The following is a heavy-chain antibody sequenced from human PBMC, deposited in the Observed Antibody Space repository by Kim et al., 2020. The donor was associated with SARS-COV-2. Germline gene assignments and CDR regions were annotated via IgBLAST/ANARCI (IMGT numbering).Heavy chain of an antibody. J-gene: IGHJ4*02. V-gene: IGHV5-51*01. CDR3: ARLAVAGREIGDY. Sequence: YSPSFQGQVTISADKSISTAYLQWSSLKASDTAMYYCARLAVAGREIGDYWGQGTLVTVSS. D-gene: IGHD6-19*01.